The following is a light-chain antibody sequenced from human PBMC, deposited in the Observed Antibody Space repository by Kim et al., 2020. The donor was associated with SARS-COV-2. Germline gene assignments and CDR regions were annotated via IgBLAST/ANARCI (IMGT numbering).Light chain of an antibody. CDR1: QSVTTW. V-gene: IGKV1-5*03. Sequence: DFQMTQSPSTLSASVGDRVTITCRVSQSVTTWLAWYQQKPGQAPKLLIYKASTLEVGVPSRFSGSGFGTEFTLTISNLQPDDVATHYCQQYHTYSTFGQGTKLEIK. J-gene: IGKJ2*01. CDR3: QQYHTYST. CDR2: KAS.